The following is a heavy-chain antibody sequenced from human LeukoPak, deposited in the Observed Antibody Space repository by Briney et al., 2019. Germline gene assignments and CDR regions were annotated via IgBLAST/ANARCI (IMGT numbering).Heavy chain of an antibody. V-gene: IGHV3-23*01. D-gene: IGHD3-10*01. CDR3: AKDGSGSYYFSYYYYYMDV. CDR1: GFTFSNYA. Sequence: GGSLRLSCAASGFTFSNYAMTWVRQAPGKGLEWVSAITGSGGSTYYTDPVKGRFIISRDNSKNTLYPQMNSLRPEDTAVYYCAKDGSGSYYFSYYYYYMDVWGKGTTVTVSS. J-gene: IGHJ6*03. CDR2: ITGSGGST.